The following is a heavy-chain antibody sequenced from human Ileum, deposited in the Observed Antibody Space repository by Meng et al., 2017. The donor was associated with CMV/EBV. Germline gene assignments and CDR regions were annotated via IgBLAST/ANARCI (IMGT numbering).Heavy chain of an antibody. Sequence: GESLKISCAASGYPFSSFAMNWVRQPPGKGLEWVSVIYYDDSKRLYADSVKGRFTISRDNSKNTLYLQMDSLRAEDTAVYYCAKERGQLIGGLHYYYLGMDVWGQGTTVTVSS. CDR1: GYPFSSFA. V-gene: IGHV3-23*03. CDR3: AKERGQLIGGLHYYYLGMDV. J-gene: IGHJ6*02. CDR2: IYYDDSKR. D-gene: IGHD3-16*01.